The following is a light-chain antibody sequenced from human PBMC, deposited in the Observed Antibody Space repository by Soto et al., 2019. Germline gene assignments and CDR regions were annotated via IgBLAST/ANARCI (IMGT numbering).Light chain of an antibody. V-gene: IGKV3-20*01. J-gene: IGKJ5*01. CDR2: GAS. CDR1: QSVRSN. CDR3: HQYGSSPPVT. Sequence: EIVLTQSPATLSLSPGERATLSCRASQSVRSNLAWYQQKPGQAPRLLIYGASSRATGIPDRFSGSGSGTDFTLTISRLEPEDFTMYYCHQYGSSPPVTFGQGTRLEIK.